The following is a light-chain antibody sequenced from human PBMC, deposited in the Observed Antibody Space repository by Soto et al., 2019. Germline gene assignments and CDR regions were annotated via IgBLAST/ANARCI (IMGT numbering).Light chain of an antibody. CDR3: MQALQTLSIT. J-gene: IGKJ5*01. V-gene: IGKV2-28*01. CDR1: QSLLHSNGYNY. Sequence: DIVMTQSPLSLPVTPGEPASISCRSSQSLLHSNGYNYLDWYLQKTGQSPQLLIYLGSNRASGVPDRFSGSGSGTDFTLKISRVEAEDVGVYYCMQALQTLSITFGQGTRLEIK. CDR2: LGS.